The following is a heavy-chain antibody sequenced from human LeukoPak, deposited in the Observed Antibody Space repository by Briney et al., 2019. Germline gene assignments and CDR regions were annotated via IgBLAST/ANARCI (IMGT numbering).Heavy chain of an antibody. CDR1: VFIYSHYG. CDR2: RWSDGTEK. Sequence: PGRSLRLSCTASVFIYSHYGMHWLRQAPGKGLEWVAVRWSDGTEKYYADAVKGRFTISRDNTMNTLYLQMNSLRGEDTAVYYCAKDAQRGFGYSNSLEYWGQGTLVTVSS. D-gene: IGHD4-11*01. CDR3: AKDAQRGFGYSNSLEY. J-gene: IGHJ4*02. V-gene: IGHV3-33*06.